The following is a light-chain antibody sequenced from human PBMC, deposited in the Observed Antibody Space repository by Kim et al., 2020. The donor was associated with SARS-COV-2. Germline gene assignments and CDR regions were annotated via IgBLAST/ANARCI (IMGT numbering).Light chain of an antibody. CDR2: GAS. J-gene: IGKJ5*01. V-gene: IGKV3-15*01. CDR1: QSVSSN. CDR3: QQYNNWYPLT. Sequence: EIVMTQSPATLSVSPGERATLSCRASQSVSSNVAWYQQKPGQAPRLLIHGASTRATGIPARFSGSGSGTEFNLTISSLQSEDFAIYYCQQYNNWYPLTFGQGTRLEIK.